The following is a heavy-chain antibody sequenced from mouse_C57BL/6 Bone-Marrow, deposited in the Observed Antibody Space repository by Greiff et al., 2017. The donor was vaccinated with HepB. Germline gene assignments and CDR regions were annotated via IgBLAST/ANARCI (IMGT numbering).Heavy chain of an antibody. J-gene: IGHJ1*03. CDR2: IYPRSGNT. V-gene: IGHV1-81*01. CDR3: ARPGSSFWYFDV. CDR1: GYTFTSYG. D-gene: IGHD1-1*01. Sequence: QVHVKQSGAELARPGASVKLSCKASGYTFTSYGISWVKQRTGQGLEWIGEIYPRSGNTYYNEKFKGKATLTADKSSSTAYMELRSLTSEDSAVYFCARPGSSFWYFDVWGTGTTVTVSS.